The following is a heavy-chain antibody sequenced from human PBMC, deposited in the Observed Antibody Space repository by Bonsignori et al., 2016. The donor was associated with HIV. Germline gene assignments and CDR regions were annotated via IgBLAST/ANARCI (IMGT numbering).Heavy chain of an antibody. CDR3: ARGHGYYYGSGSKQNFDY. Sequence: WIRQPPGKGLEWIGEINHSGSTNYNPSLKSRVTISVDTSKNQFSLKLSSVTAADTAVYYCARGHGYYYGSGSKQNFDYWGQGTLVTVSS. V-gene: IGHV4-34*01. CDR2: INHSGST. J-gene: IGHJ4*02. D-gene: IGHD3-10*01.